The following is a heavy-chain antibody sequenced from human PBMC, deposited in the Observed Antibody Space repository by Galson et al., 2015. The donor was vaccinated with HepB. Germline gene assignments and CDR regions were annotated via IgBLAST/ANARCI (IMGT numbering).Heavy chain of an antibody. V-gene: IGHV3-21*01. CDR3: AREVLRLIAVAGFEDY. CDR1: GFTFSSYA. D-gene: IGHD6-19*01. CDR2: ISRSSSYI. Sequence: SLRLSCAASGFTFSSYAMSWVRQAPGKGLEWVSSISRSSSYIYYADSVKGRFTISRDNAKNSLYPQMNSLRAEDTAVYYCAREVLRLIAVAGFEDYWGQGTLVTVSS. J-gene: IGHJ4*02.